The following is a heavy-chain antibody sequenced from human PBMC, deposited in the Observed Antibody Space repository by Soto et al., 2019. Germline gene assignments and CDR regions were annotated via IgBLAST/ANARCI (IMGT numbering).Heavy chain of an antibody. V-gene: IGHV3-7*01. J-gene: IGHJ6*02. D-gene: IGHD3-3*01. CDR3: ARRFLEWFYYYGMDV. CDR2: IKQDGSEK. CDR1: GFTFSSYW. Sequence: GGSLRLSCAASGFTFSSYWMSWVRQAPGKGLEWVANIKQDGSEKYYVDSVKGRFTISRDNAKNSLYLQMNSLRAEDTAVYYCARRFLEWFYYYGMDVWGQGTTVTVSS.